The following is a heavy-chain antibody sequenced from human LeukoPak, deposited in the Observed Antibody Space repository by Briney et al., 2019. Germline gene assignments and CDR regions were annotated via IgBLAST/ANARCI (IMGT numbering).Heavy chain of an antibody. V-gene: IGHV4-4*07. Sequence: SETLSLTCTVSGGSISSYYWSWIRQPAGKGLEWIGRIYTSGSTNYNPSLKSRVTMSVDTSKNQFSLKLSSVTAADTAVYYCARDADYYDRSGHIDYWGQGTLVTVSS. CDR3: ARDADYYDRSGHIDY. CDR2: IYTSGST. J-gene: IGHJ4*02. D-gene: IGHD3-22*01. CDR1: GGSISSYY.